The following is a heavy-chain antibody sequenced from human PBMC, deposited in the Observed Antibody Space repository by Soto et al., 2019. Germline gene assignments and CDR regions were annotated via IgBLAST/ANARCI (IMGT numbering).Heavy chain of an antibody. D-gene: IGHD2-8*01. J-gene: IGHJ6*02. CDR1: GFSVSSDY. CDR2: IYTIGST. CDR3: AKTTNYYYSLDV. V-gene: IGHV3-53*01. Sequence: EVQLVESGGGLIQPGGSLRLSCAASGFSVSSDYMSWVRQAPGKGLEWVAVIYTIGSTYYAGSVKGRFTISRDTSRNTLYLQTSTLRAEDTAVYFCAKTTNYYYSLDVWGQGPTVSVSS.